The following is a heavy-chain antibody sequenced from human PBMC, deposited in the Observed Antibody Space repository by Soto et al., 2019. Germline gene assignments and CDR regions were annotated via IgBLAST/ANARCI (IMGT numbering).Heavy chain of an antibody. J-gene: IGHJ4*02. V-gene: IGHV3-20*03. CDR2: INWNGGST. CDR1: GFTFDDYG. Sequence: EVQLVESGGGVVRPGGSLRLSFAASGFTFDDYGMSWVRQAPGKGLEWVSGINWNGGSTGYADSVKGRFTISRDNXXNSLYLQMNSLRAEDTALYYCAREDGGSYYAPLDYWGQGTLVTVSS. D-gene: IGHD1-26*01. CDR3: AREDGGSYYAPLDY.